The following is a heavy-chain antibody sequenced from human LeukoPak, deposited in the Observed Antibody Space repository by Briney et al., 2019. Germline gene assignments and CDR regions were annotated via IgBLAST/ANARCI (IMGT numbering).Heavy chain of an antibody. Sequence: GASVKVSCKVSGYAVTELSMHWVRQSPGQGLGWMGGFHPEDGETIYAQKFQGSVTMTEDTSTDTAYMELSSLGSEDTAVYYCATGLWCGKYLDVWGKGTTVTIPS. V-gene: IGHV1-24*01. J-gene: IGHJ6*04. CDR1: GYAVTELS. CDR3: ATGLWCGKYLDV. D-gene: IGHD3-10*01. CDR2: FHPEDGET.